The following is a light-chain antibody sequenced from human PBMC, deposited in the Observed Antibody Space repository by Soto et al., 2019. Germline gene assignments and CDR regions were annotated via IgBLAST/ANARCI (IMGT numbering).Light chain of an antibody. V-gene: IGKV1-5*03. CDR3: QQYYTTPLT. J-gene: IGKJ4*01. CDR2: KAS. Sequence: DIQMTQSPSTLSGSVGDRVTITCRASQTISSWLAWYQQKPGKAPKLLIYKASTLKSGVPSRFSGSGSGTVFTLTISSLQAEDVAVYYCQQYYTTPLTFGGGTKVDIK. CDR1: QTISSW.